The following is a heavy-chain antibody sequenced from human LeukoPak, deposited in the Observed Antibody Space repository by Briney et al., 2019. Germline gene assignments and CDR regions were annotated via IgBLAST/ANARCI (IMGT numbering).Heavy chain of an antibody. CDR1: QYTFTGFY. D-gene: IGHD6-13*01. CDR2: INPNSGAT. CDR3: AREIAAGGWRGFDC. V-gene: IGHV1-2*02. Sequence: ASVKVSCEASQYTFTGFYMPWVRQAPGPGLEWMGWINPNSGATNYARKFQGRVTMTRDTSISTAYMELSSLRSDDTAVYYCAREIAAGGWRGFDCWGQGTLVTVSS. J-gene: IGHJ4*02.